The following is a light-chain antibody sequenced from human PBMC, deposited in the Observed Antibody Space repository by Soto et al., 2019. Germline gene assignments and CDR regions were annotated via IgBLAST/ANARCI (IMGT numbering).Light chain of an antibody. J-gene: IGKJ1*01. CDR1: QSVTSSY. V-gene: IGKV3-20*01. CDR2: GAY. CDR3: QEYGTSRT. Sequence: EIVLTQSPGTLSLSPGERATLSCRASQSVTSSYLAWYQQKPGQAPRLLIYGAYYRATGIPDRFSGSGSGTDFTLTISRLEPEDFAVYYCQEYGTSRTFGLATKLDIK.